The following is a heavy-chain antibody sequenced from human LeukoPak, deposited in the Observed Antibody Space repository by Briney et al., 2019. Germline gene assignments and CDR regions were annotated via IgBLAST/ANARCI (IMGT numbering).Heavy chain of an antibody. V-gene: IGHV3-30*04. CDR1: GFTFSSYA. J-gene: IGHJ4*02. D-gene: IGHD3-10*01. CDR3: ARDHYYGSGSYFQSSGLDY. CDR2: ISYDGSHK. Sequence: GGSLRLSCAASGFTFSSYAMHWVRQAPGKGREWVALISYDGSHKYSADSVKGRFTIARDNAKNTLYLQMNTLRVEDTAVFYCARDHYYGSGSYFQSSGLDYWGQGTLVTVSS.